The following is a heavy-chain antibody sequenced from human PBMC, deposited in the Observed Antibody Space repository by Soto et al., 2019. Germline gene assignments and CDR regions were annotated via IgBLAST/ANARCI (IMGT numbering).Heavy chain of an antibody. V-gene: IGHV1-8*01. CDR1: GYTFTSYD. J-gene: IGHJ4*02. CDR3: ARGTHDSGYDFDY. D-gene: IGHD5-12*01. CDR2: MNPNSGNT. Sequence: GASVKVSCKASGYTFTSYDINWLRQSTGQGLEWMGWMNPNSGNTGYAQKFQGRVTMTRNTSISTAYMELSSLRSEDTAVYYCARGTHDSGYDFDYWGQGTLVTVSS.